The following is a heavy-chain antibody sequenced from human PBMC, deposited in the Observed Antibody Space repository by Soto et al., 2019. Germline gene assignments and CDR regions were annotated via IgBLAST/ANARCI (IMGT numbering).Heavy chain of an antibody. J-gene: IGHJ3*02. Sequence: GGSVKGSCKASGGTFSSYAISWVRQAPGQGLEWMGGIIPIFGTANYAQKFQGRVTITADESTSTAYMELSSLRSEDTAVYYCARAPIREGYDSSGSYPIDAFDIWGQGTMVTVSS. CDR2: IIPIFGTA. CDR3: ARAPIREGYDSSGSYPIDAFDI. V-gene: IGHV1-69*13. CDR1: GGTFSSYA. D-gene: IGHD3-22*01.